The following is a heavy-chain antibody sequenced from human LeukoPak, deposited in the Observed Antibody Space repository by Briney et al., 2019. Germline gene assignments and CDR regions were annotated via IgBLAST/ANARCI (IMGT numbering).Heavy chain of an antibody. V-gene: IGHV4-31*03. CDR1: GGSISSGGYY. J-gene: IGHJ5*02. D-gene: IGHD2-15*01. CDR3: ARDPRSHCSGGSCYQAGFDP. Sequence: SQTLSLTCTVSGGSISSGGYYWSWIRQHPGKGLEWIGYIYYSGSTYYNPSLKSRVTISVDTSKNQFSLKLSSVTAADTAVYYCARDPRSHCSGGSCYQAGFDPWGQGTLVTVSS. CDR2: IYYSGST.